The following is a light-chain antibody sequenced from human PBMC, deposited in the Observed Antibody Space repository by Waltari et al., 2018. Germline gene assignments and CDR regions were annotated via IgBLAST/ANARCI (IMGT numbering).Light chain of an antibody. CDR1: ESLLHSNGNTY. CDR2: FGS. CDR3: MQAIRTPRT. J-gene: IGKJ1*01. V-gene: IGKV2-28*01. Sequence: DVVMTQSPLSLPVTPGEPASISCRSSESLLHSNGNTYLAWYLQKPGQSPQLLIYFGSTRASGVPDRFSGSGSGTDFTLKISRVEAEDVGIYYCMQAIRTPRTFAQGTKVEIK.